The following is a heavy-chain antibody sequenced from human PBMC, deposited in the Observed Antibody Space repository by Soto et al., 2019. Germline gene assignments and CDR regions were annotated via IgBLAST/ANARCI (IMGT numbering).Heavy chain of an antibody. CDR1: GGSINSGGYC. CDR2: ISYGGST. CDR3: SRGILV. D-gene: IGHD5-18*01. V-gene: IGHV4-31*03. Sequence: QVQLQESGPGLVKPSQTLSLTCTVSGGSINSGGYCWSWIRQHPGKGLDWIGCISYGGSTSYNPSLXSXFTLSVDTSKNQCSLKLTSVTAADTAVYYCSRGILVWGQGALITVSS. J-gene: IGHJ4*02.